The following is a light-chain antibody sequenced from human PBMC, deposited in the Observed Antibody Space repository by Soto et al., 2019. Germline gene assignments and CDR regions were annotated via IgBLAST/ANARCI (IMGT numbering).Light chain of an antibody. CDR1: SSDVGGYDY. Sequence: QSALTQPASVSGSPGQSITISCTGTSSDVGGYDYVSWYQQYPGKAPKLIIYEVTNRPSGVSTRFSGSKSGNTASLTISGLQAEDEADYYCSSYTGSITLYVFGTGTRSPS. CDR2: EVT. V-gene: IGLV2-14*01. J-gene: IGLJ1*01. CDR3: SSYTGSITLYV.